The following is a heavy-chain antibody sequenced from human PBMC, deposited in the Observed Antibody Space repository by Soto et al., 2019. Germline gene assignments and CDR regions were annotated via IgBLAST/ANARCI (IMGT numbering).Heavy chain of an antibody. J-gene: IGHJ4*02. CDR3: AREPRGVRGVILDY. V-gene: IGHV3-48*03. CDR1: GFTFSSYE. D-gene: IGHD3-10*01. CDR2: ISSSGSTI. Sequence: EVQLVESGGGLVQPGGSLRLSCAASGFTFSSYEMNWVRQAPGKGLEWVSYISSSGSTIYYADSVKGRFTISRDNAKNSLQLQMNSLSAEDTAVYYCAREPRGVRGVILDYWGQGTLVTVSS.